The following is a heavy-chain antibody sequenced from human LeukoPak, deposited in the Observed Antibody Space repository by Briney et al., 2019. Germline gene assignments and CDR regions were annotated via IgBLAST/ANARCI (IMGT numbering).Heavy chain of an antibody. J-gene: IGHJ4*02. CDR3: ARDPDDKDFDY. D-gene: IGHD3-22*01. Sequence: SETLSLTCTVSGGSISSHYWSWVRQPPGKGLEWIGSIHHSGSTYYNPSLKSRITISVDMSKNQFSLKLSSVTAADTAVYFCARDPDDKDFDYWGQGTLVTVSS. V-gene: IGHV4-38-2*02. CDR2: IHHSGST. CDR1: GGSISSHY.